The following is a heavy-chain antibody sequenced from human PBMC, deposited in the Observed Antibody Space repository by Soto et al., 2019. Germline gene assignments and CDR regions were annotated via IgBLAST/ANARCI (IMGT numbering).Heavy chain of an antibody. CDR1: GGTFSSYA. CDR2: IIPIFGTA. CDR3: ARGEVPSLIAVAGTGGNWFDP. J-gene: IGHJ5*02. V-gene: IGHV1-69*13. D-gene: IGHD6-19*01. Sequence: GASVKVSCKASGGTFSSYAISWVRQAPGQGLEWMGGIIPIFGTASYAQKFQGRVTITADESTSTAYMELSSLRSEDTAVYYCARGEVPSLIAVAGTGGNWFDPWGQGTLVTVSS.